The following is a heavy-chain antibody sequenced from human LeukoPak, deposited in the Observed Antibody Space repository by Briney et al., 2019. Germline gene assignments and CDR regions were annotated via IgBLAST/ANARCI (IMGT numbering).Heavy chain of an antibody. CDR3: GRGLRYSESYVVEY. V-gene: IGHV4-30-4*08. Sequence: SETLSLTCTVSGGSVTADNYFWSWTRQPPGEGLEWIGYIYYTAGSYYNPSPKSRVTMSIDASTNQFSLKLNSVTAADTAVYHCGRGLRYSESYVVEYWGLGTLVTVSS. J-gene: IGHJ4*02. CDR1: GGSVTADNYF. D-gene: IGHD1-26*01. CDR2: IYYTAGS.